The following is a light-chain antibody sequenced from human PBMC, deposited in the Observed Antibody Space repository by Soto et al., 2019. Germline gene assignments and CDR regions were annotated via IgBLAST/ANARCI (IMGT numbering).Light chain of an antibody. CDR1: ESVGSD. V-gene: IGKV3-11*01. CDR2: HAS. CDR3: QQGTNWPRGT. Sequence: EIVLTQSPGTLSVSPGERATLSCRAGESVGSDLAWYQHKPGQAPRLLIYHASNRATGIPARFSGSGSGTDFTLTISSLEPEDFAVYYCQQGTNWPRGTFGQGTRLEIK. J-gene: IGKJ5*01.